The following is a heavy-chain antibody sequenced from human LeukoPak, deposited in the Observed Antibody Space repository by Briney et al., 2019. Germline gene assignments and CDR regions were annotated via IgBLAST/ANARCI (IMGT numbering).Heavy chain of an antibody. J-gene: IGHJ6*02. CDR1: GFTFSSYG. CDR3: AKAGTGYSGNYGMDV. V-gene: IGHV3-30*18. Sequence: PGRSLRLSCAASGFTFSSYGMHWVRQAPGKGLEWVAVISYDGSNKYYADSVKGRFTISRDNSKNTLYLQMNSLRAEDTAVYYCAKAGTGYSGNYGMDVWGQGTTVTVSS. D-gene: IGHD5-12*01. CDR2: ISYDGSNK.